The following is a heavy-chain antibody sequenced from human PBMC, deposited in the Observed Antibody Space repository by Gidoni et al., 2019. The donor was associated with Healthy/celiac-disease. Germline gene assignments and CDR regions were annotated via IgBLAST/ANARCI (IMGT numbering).Heavy chain of an antibody. Sequence: VQLVESGGGLVQPGGSLKLSCAASGFTFIGSAMHWVRQASGKGLVWVGRIRGKANSYATAYAASVKGRFTISRDDSKNTAYLQMNSLKTEDTAVYYCRTYGVEYWGQGTLVTVSS. CDR1: GFTFIGSA. D-gene: IGHD4-17*01. J-gene: IGHJ4*02. V-gene: IGHV3-73*02. CDR2: IRGKANSYAT. CDR3: RTYGVEY.